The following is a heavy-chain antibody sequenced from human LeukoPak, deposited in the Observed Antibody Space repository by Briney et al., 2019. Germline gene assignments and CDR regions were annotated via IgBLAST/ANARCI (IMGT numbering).Heavy chain of an antibody. CDR3: ARDHPYSSGWYGRVEALDL. J-gene: IGHJ3*01. Sequence: ASVKVSCKASGFIFAGYYMHWVRQAPGQGLEWMGCINANSGGTNYAQKFQGRVTMTRDTSISTAYMDLSRLRSDDTAVYYCARDHPYSSGWYGRVEALDLWGQGTTVTVSS. CDR2: INANSGGT. CDR1: GFIFAGYY. D-gene: IGHD6-19*01. V-gene: IGHV1-2*02.